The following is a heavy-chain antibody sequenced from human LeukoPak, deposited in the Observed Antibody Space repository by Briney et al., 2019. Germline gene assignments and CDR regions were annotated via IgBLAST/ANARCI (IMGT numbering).Heavy chain of an antibody. CDR2: ISAYNGDT. V-gene: IGHV1-18*04. CDR1: GYTFTGYY. CDR3: ARTRYQQLDYFFYYMDV. J-gene: IGHJ6*03. Sequence: GASVKVSCKASGYTFTGYYMHWVRQAPGQGLEWMGWISAYNGDTKYAQKFQGRVTLTTDTSTSTVYMELRSLRSDDTAVYFCARTRYQQLDYFFYYMDVWGAGTTVTVSS. D-gene: IGHD1-1*01.